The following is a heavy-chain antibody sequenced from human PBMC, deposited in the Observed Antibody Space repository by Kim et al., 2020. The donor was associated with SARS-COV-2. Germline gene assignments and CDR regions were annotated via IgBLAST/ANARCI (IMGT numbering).Heavy chain of an antibody. CDR1: GYTFTSYD. V-gene: IGHV1-8*01. J-gene: IGHJ4*02. CDR2: MNPNSGNT. CDR3: ARGRIKQWLITLYYFDY. Sequence: ASVKVSCKASGYTFTSYDINWVRQATGQGLEWMGWMNPNSGNTGYAQKFQGRVTMTRNTSISTAYMELSSLRSEDTAVYYCARGRIKQWLITLYYFDYWGQGTLVTVSS. D-gene: IGHD6-19*01.